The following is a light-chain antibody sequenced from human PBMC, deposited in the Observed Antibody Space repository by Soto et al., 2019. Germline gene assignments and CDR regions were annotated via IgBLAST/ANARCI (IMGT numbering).Light chain of an antibody. CDR2: DAS. Sequence: DIQMTQSPSTLSASVRDRVTITCRASQRISTYLNWYQQKPGKAPKFLIYDASNLQSGVPSRFSGGGSGTDFTLTISSLQPDDFATYYCQHYNSYSEAFGQGTKLE. V-gene: IGKV1-5*01. CDR3: QHYNSYSEA. J-gene: IGKJ1*01. CDR1: QRISTY.